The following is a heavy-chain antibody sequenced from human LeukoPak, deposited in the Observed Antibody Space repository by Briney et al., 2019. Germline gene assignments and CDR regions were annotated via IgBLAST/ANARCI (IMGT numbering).Heavy chain of an antibody. J-gene: IGHJ4*02. CDR2: MYNSGST. CDR1: GGSISGSY. V-gene: IGHV4-59*01. CDR3: ARGIESYGDYGY. D-gene: IGHD4-17*01. Sequence: PSETLSLTCTVSGGSISGSYWSWIRQPPGKGLEWIAYMYNSGSTDYNPSLKSRVTISIDTSKNQFSLKLSSLTAADTAIYYCARGIESYGDYGYWGQGILVTVSS.